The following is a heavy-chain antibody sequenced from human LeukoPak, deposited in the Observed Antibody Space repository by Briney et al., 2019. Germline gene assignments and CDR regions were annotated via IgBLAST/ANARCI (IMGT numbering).Heavy chain of an antibody. CDR2: ISYDGSNK. CDR3: ARALSYHGSGSSNAFDI. Sequence: GGSLRLSCAASGFTFSSYGMHWVRQAPGKGLEWVAVISYDGSNKYYADSVKGRFTISRDNSKNTLYLQMNSLRAEDTAVYYCARALSYHGSGSSNAFDIWGQGTMVTVSS. CDR1: GFTFSSYG. J-gene: IGHJ3*02. D-gene: IGHD3-10*01. V-gene: IGHV3-30*03.